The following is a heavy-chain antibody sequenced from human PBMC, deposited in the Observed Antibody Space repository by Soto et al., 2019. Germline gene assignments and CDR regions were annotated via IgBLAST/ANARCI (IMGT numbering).Heavy chain of an antibody. CDR1: GFTFTSYW. V-gene: IGHV3-7*05. Sequence: EVQLVESGGGLVQPGGSLKLSCAASGFTFTSYWMSWVLQAPGKGLEWVANIKQDGSSKYYGDSVKGRFTVSRDNAKSSIYLQMDSLREDATAVYRCAGVRFILLERDFHFWGQGILVTVSS. D-gene: IGHD3-3*01. CDR3: AGVRFILLERDFHF. J-gene: IGHJ4*02. CDR2: IKQDGSSK.